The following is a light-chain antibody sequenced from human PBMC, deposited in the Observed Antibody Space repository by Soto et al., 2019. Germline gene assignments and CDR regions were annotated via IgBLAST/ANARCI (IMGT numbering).Light chain of an antibody. Sequence: IHVAQSPSTLPASVGDRVTITCRASQSLSSRLAWYQQKPGKAPELLIYDASSLKSGVPSRFSGSESGTEFTLTISSLQPDDFATYYCQQNNNFWTFGQGTKVDIK. CDR2: DAS. CDR3: QQNNNFWT. CDR1: QSLSSR. V-gene: IGKV1-5*01. J-gene: IGKJ1*01.